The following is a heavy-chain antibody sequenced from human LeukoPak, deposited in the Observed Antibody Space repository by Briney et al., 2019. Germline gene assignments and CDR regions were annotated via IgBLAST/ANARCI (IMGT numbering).Heavy chain of an antibody. CDR1: GYSFTSYW. CDR2: IHPGDSDT. V-gene: IGHV5-51*01. D-gene: IGHD6-19*01. CDR3: ARAGTYYYYHMDV. Sequence: GASLKISCKGSGYSFTSYWIGWVRQMPRKGLEWMGIIHPGDSDTRYSPSFQGQVTISADKSISTAYLQWSSLKASDTAIYYCARAGTYYYYHMDVWGKGTTVTVFS. J-gene: IGHJ6*03.